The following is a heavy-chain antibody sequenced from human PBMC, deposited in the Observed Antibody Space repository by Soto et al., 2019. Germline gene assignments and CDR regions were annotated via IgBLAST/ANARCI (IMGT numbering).Heavy chain of an antibody. CDR3: ARAGGTTVTGLWHFDS. D-gene: IGHD4-17*01. J-gene: IGHJ4*02. CDR2: IWYDGTQK. Sequence: GGSLRLSCEASGFTFNTYSMHWVRQPPGKGLEWLAAIWYDGTQKYYADSVKGRFIISRDNSKKTPYLEMNSLRAEDTAVYYCARAGGTTVTGLWHFDSWGQGTLVTVSS. V-gene: IGHV3-33*01. CDR1: GFTFNTYS.